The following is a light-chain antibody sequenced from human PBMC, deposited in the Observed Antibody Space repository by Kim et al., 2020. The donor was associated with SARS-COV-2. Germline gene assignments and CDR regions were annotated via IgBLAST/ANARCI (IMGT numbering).Light chain of an antibody. CDR3: QKYNSSPWT. V-gene: IGKV1-27*01. CDR2: AAS. CDR1: QGISNY. J-gene: IGKJ1*01. Sequence: AAVGDRVTITCRASQGISNYLVWYQPKTGEVPKVLIYAASTLQSGVPSRFSGSGSGTDFTLTISSLQPEDAATYYCQKYNSSPWTFGQGTKVDIK.